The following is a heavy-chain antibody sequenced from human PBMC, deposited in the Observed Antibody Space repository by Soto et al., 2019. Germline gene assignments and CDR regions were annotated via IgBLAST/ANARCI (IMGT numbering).Heavy chain of an antibody. CDR3: VRAEMSVLPEYYYYYAMDV. CDR2: ISKDGSDK. D-gene: IGHD3-16*01. Sequence: GGSLRLSCAASGFTFSRFGMHWVRQAPGKGLQWVAAISKDGSDKDYADSVKGRFTISRDNSKNTLYMQMNNLRIEDTAVYFCVRAEMSVLPEYYYYYAMDVWGQGTTVTVSS. CDR1: GFTFSRFG. V-gene: IGHV3-30*03. J-gene: IGHJ6*02.